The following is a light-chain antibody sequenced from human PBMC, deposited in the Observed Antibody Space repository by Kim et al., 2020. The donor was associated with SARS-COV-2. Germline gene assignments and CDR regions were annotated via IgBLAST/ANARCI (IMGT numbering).Light chain of an antibody. CDR3: QTWGTGIWV. Sequence: SVKLTCTLSSGHSSYAIAWHQQQPEKGPRYLMKLNSDGSHSKGDGIPDRFSGSSSGAERYLTISSLQSEDEADYYCQTWGTGIWVFGGGTQLTV. CDR2: LNSDGSH. V-gene: IGLV4-69*01. CDR1: SGHSSYA. J-gene: IGLJ3*02.